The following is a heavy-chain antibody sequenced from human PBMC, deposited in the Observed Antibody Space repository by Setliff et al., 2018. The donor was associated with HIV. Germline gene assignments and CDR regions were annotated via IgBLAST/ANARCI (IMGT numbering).Heavy chain of an antibody. Sequence: PGGSLRLSCVTSGFTFSSSWMSWVRQAPGKGLEWVANIKEDGSETSYADSVKGRFTISRDNAKNSLYLQMNGLRAEDTAVYYCAKDSGDYNFWTTYRSNHFDYWGQGALVTVSS. V-gene: IGHV3-7*03. D-gene: IGHD3-3*01. CDR3: AKDSGDYNFWTTYRSNHFDY. J-gene: IGHJ4*02. CDR1: GFTFSSSW. CDR2: IKEDGSET.